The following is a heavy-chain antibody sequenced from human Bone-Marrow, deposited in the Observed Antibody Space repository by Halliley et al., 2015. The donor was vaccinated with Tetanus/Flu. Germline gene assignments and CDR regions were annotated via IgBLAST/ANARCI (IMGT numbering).Heavy chain of an antibody. CDR2: ISSRGDIT. Sequence: SLRLSCVASGFTFSNYDMNWLRQAPGKGPEWVSSISSRGDITYYADSVEGRFTISRDNAKNSLSLQMNSLRVKDTALYYCATRGLSFWGQGAQVTVSS. D-gene: IGHD5-12*01. V-gene: IGHV3-48*03. CDR3: ATRGLSF. CDR1: GFTFSNYD. J-gene: IGHJ4*02.